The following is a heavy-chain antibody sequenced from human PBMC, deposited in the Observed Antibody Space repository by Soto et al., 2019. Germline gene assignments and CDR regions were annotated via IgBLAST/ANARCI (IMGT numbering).Heavy chain of an antibody. J-gene: IGHJ2*01. Sequence: QVQLQQWGAGPLRPLETLSLTCGVSGGSFSGYYWAGVRQSPGKGLGWIGEINDRGSINYNPSQKSRVRITVNTSKNHSSLNLRSVTAADTAVYYCARESHDISTGPPWGWYFDLWGRGTLVTVSS. CDR3: ARESHDISTGPPWGWYFDL. V-gene: IGHV4-34*01. D-gene: IGHD3-9*01. CDR1: GGSFSGYY. CDR2: INDRGSI.